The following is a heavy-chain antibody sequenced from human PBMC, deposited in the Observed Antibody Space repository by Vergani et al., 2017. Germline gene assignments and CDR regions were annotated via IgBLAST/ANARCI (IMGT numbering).Heavy chain of an antibody. V-gene: IGHV4-34*01. CDR1: GGSFSGYY. CDR3: ARSRYCSGGSFYSSYAFDI. J-gene: IGHJ3*02. CDR2: INHSGST. D-gene: IGHD2-15*01. Sequence: QVQLQQWGAGLLKPSETLSLTCAVYGGSFSGYYWSWIRQPPGKGLEWIGEINHSGSTNYNPSLKSRVTISVDTSKNQFSLKLSSVTAADTAVYYCARSRYCSGGSFYSSYAFDIWGQGTMVTVSS.